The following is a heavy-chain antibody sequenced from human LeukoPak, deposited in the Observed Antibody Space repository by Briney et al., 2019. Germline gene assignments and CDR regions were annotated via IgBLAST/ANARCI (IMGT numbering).Heavy chain of an antibody. Sequence: GGSLRLSCAASGFTFSSYWVSWVRQAPGKGLEWVANIKQDGSEKYYVDSVKGRFTISRDNAKNSLYLQMNSLRAEDTAVYYCARDPRYDRSIDYWGQGTLVTVSP. D-gene: IGHD3-22*01. J-gene: IGHJ4*02. V-gene: IGHV3-7*01. CDR2: IKQDGSEK. CDR3: ARDPRYDRSIDY. CDR1: GFTFSSYW.